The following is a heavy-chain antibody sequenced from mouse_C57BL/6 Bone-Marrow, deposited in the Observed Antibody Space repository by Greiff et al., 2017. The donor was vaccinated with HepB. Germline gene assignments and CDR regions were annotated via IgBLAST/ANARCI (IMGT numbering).Heavy chain of an antibody. CDR1: GYTFTDYY. J-gene: IGHJ2*01. V-gene: IGHV1-19*01. CDR3: ANTYYFDY. CDR2: INPYNGGT. Sequence: EVQLVESGPVLVKPGASVKMSCKASGYTFTDYYMNWVKQSHGKSLEWIGVINPYNGGTSYNQKFKGKATLTVDKSSSTAYMELNSLTSEDSAVYYCANTYYFDYWGQGTTLTVSS.